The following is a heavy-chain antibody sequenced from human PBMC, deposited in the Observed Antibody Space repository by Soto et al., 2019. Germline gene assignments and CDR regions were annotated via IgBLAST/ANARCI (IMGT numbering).Heavy chain of an antibody. CDR1: GFTFSGSA. CDR3: TRSTSTIFDEYYYYYMDV. J-gene: IGHJ6*03. Sequence: GGSPRLSCAASGFTFSGSAMHWVRQASGKGLEWVGRIRSKANSYATAYAASVKGRFTISRDDSKNTAYLQMNSLKTEDTAVYYCTRSTSTIFDEYYYYYMDVWGKGTTVTVSS. D-gene: IGHD3-3*01. CDR2: IRSKANSYAT. V-gene: IGHV3-73*01.